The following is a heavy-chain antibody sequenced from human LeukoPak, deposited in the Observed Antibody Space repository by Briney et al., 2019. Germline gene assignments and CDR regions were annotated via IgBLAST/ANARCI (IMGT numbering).Heavy chain of an antibody. D-gene: IGHD3-3*01. CDR2: IKQHGNEK. V-gene: IGHV3-7*01. CDR3: ARDANGGDFWSGYYTY. CDR1: GFTFSSYW. J-gene: IGHJ4*02. Sequence: PGGSLRLSCAASGFTFSSYWMGWVRQAPGKGLEWVANIKQHGNEKYYVDSVKGRFTISRDNAKNSVYLRMDSLRAEDTAVYFCARDANGGDFWSGYYTYWGQGILVTVSS.